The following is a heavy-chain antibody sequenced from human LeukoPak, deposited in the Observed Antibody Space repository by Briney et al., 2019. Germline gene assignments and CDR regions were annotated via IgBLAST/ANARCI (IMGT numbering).Heavy chain of an antibody. Sequence: PSETLSLTCAVYGGSFSGYYWSWIRQPPGKGLEWIGEINHRGSTNYNPPLKSRVTMSVDTSKNQFSLKLSSVTAADTAVYYCARGLVVPAATRYWYFDLWGRGTLVTVSS. D-gene: IGHD2-2*01. CDR3: ARGLVVPAATRYWYFDL. V-gene: IGHV4-34*01. CDR1: GGSFSGYY. CDR2: INHRGST. J-gene: IGHJ2*01.